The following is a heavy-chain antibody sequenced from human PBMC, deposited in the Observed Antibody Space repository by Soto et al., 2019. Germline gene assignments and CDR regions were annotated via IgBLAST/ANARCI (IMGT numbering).Heavy chain of an antibody. V-gene: IGHV4-30-2*01. Sequence: QLQLQVSGSGLVKPSQTLSLTCAVSGGSISSGGYSWSWIRQPPGKGLEWIGYIYHSGSTYYNPSLKSRVTISVDRSKNQFSQKLSSVTAADTAVYYCAAGGGLPRYYWGQGTLVTVSS. J-gene: IGHJ4*02. D-gene: IGHD5-12*01. CDR1: GGSISSGGYS. CDR2: IYHSGST. CDR3: AAGGGLPRYY.